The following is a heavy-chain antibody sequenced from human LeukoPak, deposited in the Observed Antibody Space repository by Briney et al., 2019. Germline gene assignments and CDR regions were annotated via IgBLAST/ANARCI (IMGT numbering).Heavy chain of an antibody. J-gene: IGHJ3*02. Sequence: GGSLRLSCAASGFTFSSYGMHWVRQAPGKGLEWVAVIWYDGSNKYYKDSMKGRFTISRDNSKNTLYLQMNSLRAEDTALYYCAKDRYSSSSGAFDIWGQGTMVTVPS. D-gene: IGHD6-6*01. CDR1: GFTFSSYG. CDR3: AKDRYSSSSGAFDI. CDR2: IWYDGSNK. V-gene: IGHV3-33*06.